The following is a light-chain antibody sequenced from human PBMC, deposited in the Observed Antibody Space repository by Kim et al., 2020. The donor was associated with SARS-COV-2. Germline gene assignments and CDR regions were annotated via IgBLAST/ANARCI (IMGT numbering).Light chain of an antibody. Sequence: QSALTQPASVSGSPGQSITISCTGTSSDVGGYNYVSWYQQHPGKAPKLMIYDVSNRPSGVSNRFSGSKSGNTASLTISGLQAEDEADYYCSSYTSSSTLDVVFGGWTQLTVL. J-gene: IGLJ2*01. CDR2: DVS. V-gene: IGLV2-14*03. CDR3: SSYTSSSTLDVV. CDR1: SSDVGGYNY.